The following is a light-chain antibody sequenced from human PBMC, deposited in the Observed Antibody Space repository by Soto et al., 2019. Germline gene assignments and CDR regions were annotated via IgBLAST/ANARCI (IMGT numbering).Light chain of an antibody. V-gene: IGKV3-20*01. Sequence: IVLTQSPGALSLSPGERATLACRASQSVSSSSVAWYQQKPGHAPRLLIYGASSRATGIPDRFSGSGSGTGFILTISRLEPEDFAVYYCQQYGSSPLTFGGGTKVDIK. CDR1: QSVSSSS. CDR3: QQYGSSPLT. CDR2: GAS. J-gene: IGKJ4*01.